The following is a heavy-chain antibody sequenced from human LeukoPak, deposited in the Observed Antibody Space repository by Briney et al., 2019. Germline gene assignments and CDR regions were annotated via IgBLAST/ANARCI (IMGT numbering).Heavy chain of an antibody. CDR2: ISYDGSNK. CDR1: GFTFSSYA. V-gene: IGHV3-30-3*01. D-gene: IGHD4-17*01. J-gene: IGHJ6*02. CDR3: ARDRVITVTNTIMDV. Sequence: GRSLRLSCAASGFTFSSYAMHWVRQAPGKGLEWVAVISYDGSNKYYADSVKGRFTISRDNSKNTPYLQMNSLRAEDTAVYYCARDRVITVTNTIMDVWGQGTTVTVSS.